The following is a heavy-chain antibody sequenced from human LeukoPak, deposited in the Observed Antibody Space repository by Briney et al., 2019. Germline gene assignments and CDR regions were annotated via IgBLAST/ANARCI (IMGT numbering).Heavy chain of an antibody. Sequence: ASETLSLTCAVSGGSIITTNWWSWVRQPPGKGLEWIGEVHLNGATNYNPSLESRVSMSIDKSKNHLSLELSSVTAADTAMYYCTRESGAFSPFGFWGQGTLVTVSS. J-gene: IGHJ4*02. CDR3: TRESGAFSPFGF. D-gene: IGHD3-10*01. V-gene: IGHV4-4*02. CDR1: GGSIITTNW. CDR2: VHLNGAT.